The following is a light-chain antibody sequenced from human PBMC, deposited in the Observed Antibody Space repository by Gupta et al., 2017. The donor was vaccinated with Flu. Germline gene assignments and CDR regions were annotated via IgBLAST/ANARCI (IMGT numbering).Light chain of an antibody. V-gene: IGLV2-8*01. CDR2: EVK. J-gene: IGLJ2*01. CDR3: CSYGGSKF. CDR1: SSDVVGYNY. Sequence: QSALTQPPSASASPGQSVAISCTGTSSDVVGYNYDSWYQQHPGKALKLIIDEVKKRPSGVSDRFSGSTSGNTASLTVAGGLAEDEADYYCCSYGGSKFFGGGTKLTVL.